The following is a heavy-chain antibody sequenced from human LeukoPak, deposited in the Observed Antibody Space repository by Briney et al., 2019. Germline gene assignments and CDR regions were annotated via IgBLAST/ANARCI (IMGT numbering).Heavy chain of an antibody. CDR1: GFAFGDYA. Sequence: GGSLRLSCTASGFAFGDYAMSWVRQAPGKGLEWVGFIRSKTYGGTTEYAASVKGRFTISRDDSKSIAYLQMNSLKTEDTAVYYCTRDFSGHHTYWGQGTLVTVSS. CDR3: TRDFSGHHTY. CDR2: IRSKTYGGTT. V-gene: IGHV3-49*04. J-gene: IGHJ4*02. D-gene: IGHD2-15*01.